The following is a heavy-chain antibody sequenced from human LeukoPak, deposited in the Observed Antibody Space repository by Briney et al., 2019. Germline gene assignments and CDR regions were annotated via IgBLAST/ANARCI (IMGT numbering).Heavy chain of an antibody. J-gene: IGHJ4*02. CDR3: AKAKGIAVAGSFDY. CDR1: GFTFDDYG. D-gene: IGHD6-19*01. CDR2: INWNGGST. Sequence: GGSLRLSCAASGFTFDDYGMSWVRQAPGKGLEWVSGINWNGGSTGYADSVKGRFTISRDNAKNTLYLQMNSLRAEDTAVYYCAKAKGIAVAGSFDYLGQGTLVTVSS. V-gene: IGHV3-20*04.